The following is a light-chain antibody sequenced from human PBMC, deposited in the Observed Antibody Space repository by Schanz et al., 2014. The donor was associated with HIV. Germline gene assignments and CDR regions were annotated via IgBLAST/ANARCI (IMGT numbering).Light chain of an antibody. V-gene: IGKV1-17*01. CDR3: QTYDAPPWT. J-gene: IGKJ1*01. CDR2: AAS. Sequence: DIQMTQSPSSLSASVGDRVTITCRASRGIRNDLAWYQQKPGKAPKRLIYAASTLQGGVPSRFSGSGSGTEFTLTISSLQPEDSATYYCQTYDAPPWTFGQGTKVEIK. CDR1: RGIRND.